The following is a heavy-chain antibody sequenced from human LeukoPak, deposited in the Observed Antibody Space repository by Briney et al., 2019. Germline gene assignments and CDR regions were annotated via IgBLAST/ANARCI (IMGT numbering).Heavy chain of an antibody. CDR3: ARDRGGDY. CDR1: WFTVSSNY. Sequence: PGGSLRLSCAASWFTVSSNYMSWVRQAPGKGLEWVPVIYSGGSTYYADSVKGRFTISRDNSKNTLYLQMNSLRAEDTAVYYCARDRGGDYWGQGTLVTVSS. J-gene: IGHJ4*02. CDR2: IYSGGST. D-gene: IGHD3-10*01. V-gene: IGHV3-53*01.